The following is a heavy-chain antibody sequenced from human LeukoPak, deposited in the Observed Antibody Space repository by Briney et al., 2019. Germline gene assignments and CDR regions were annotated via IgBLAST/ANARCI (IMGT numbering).Heavy chain of an antibody. D-gene: IGHD3-16*01. CDR1: AGSISSSSYS. V-gene: IGHV4-39*07. CDR3: ARGAVGDYVWGSHRRPGSFDY. Sequence: SETLSLTCTVSAGSISSSSYSWGWIRQPPGKGLEWIGSIYYSGSTYFNPSLKSRVTISVDTSKNQFSLKLSSVTAADTAVYYCARGAVGDYVWGSHRRPGSFDYWGQGTLVTVSS. J-gene: IGHJ4*02. CDR2: IYYSGST.